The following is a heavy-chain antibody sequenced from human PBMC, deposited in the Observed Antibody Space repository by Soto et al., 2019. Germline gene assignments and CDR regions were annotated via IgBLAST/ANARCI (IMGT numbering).Heavy chain of an antibody. CDR2: ISSSSSTI. D-gene: IGHD5-18*01. Sequence: EVQLVESGGGLVQPGGSLRLSCAASGFTFSSYSMNWVRQAPGKGLEWVSYISSSSSTIYYADSVKGRFTISRDNAKNSRYLQMNSLRAEDTAVYYCARDPLYPTYSLPSGGGDYFDYWGQGTLVTVSS. J-gene: IGHJ4*02. V-gene: IGHV3-48*01. CDR3: ARDPLYPTYSLPSGGGDYFDY. CDR1: GFTFSSYS.